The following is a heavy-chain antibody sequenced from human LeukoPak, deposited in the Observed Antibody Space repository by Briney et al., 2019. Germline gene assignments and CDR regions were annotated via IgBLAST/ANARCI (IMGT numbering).Heavy chain of an antibody. CDR1: GSSLHDLP. CDR2: FDPENAEI. J-gene: IGHJ4*02. CDR3: ATRGSDCWSGFDH. D-gene: IGHD3-3*01. Sequence: ASVKVSCKLSGSSLHDLPIQWVRQAGTKGLEWMAGFDPENAEIVYAQKFQGRVTMTEDTSTDTAYLELTSLTSDDTALYYCATRGSDCWSGFDHWGQGTQVTVSS. V-gene: IGHV1-24*01.